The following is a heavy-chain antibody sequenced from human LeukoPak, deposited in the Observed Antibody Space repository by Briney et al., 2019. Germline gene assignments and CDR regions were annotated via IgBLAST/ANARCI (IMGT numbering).Heavy chain of an antibody. V-gene: IGHV3-64*01. CDR2: ISSNGGST. D-gene: IGHD1-26*01. J-gene: IGHJ4*02. Sequence: GGSLRLSCAASGFTFSSYAMHWVRQAPGKGLEYVSAISSNGGSTYYANSVKGRFTISRDNSKNTLYLQMGSLRAEDMAVYYCASGLSIVGATRYFDYWGQGTLVTVSS. CDR3: ASGLSIVGATRYFDY. CDR1: GFTFSSYA.